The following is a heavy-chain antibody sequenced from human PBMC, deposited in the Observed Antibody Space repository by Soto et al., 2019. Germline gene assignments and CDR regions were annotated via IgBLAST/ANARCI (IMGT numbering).Heavy chain of an antibody. J-gene: IGHJ6*02. CDR2: IYWDDDK. D-gene: IGHD3-3*01. V-gene: IGHV2-5*02. CDR3: AHRRAILGVVYGMDV. CDR1: GFSLTTSGVG. Sequence: QITLKESGPTLVKPTQTLTLTCTFSGFSLTTSGVGVGWIRQPPGKALEWLALIYWDDDKRYSPSLKRRLTIXXDXSXXQVVLTMTNMDPVDTGTYYCAHRRAILGVVYGMDVWGQGTTVTVSS.